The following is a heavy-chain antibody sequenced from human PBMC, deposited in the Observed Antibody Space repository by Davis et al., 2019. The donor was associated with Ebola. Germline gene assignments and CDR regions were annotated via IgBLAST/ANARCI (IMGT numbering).Heavy chain of an antibody. CDR3: AKSGLSFGVVKYHYGMDA. J-gene: IGHJ6*04. D-gene: IGHD3-3*01. CDR1: GFTFSTYW. Sequence: GESLKISCAASGFTFSTYWMSWIRQAPGKGLEWVSYISSSGSTIYYADSVKGRFTISRDNAKNSLYLQMNSLRAEDTAVYYCAKSGLSFGVVKYHYGMDAWGKGTTVTVSS. V-gene: IGHV3-11*01. CDR2: ISSSGSTI.